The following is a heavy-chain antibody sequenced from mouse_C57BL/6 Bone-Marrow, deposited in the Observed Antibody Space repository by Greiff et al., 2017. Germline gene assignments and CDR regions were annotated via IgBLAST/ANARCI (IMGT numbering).Heavy chain of an antibody. CDR3: ARLLYYFDV. CDR1: GYTFTSYW. J-gene: IGHJ2*01. V-gene: IGHV1-61*01. Sequence: QVQLQQPGAELVRPGSSVKLSCKASGYTFTSYWMDWVKQRPGQGLEWIGNIYPSDSETHYNQKFKDKATLTVDKSSSTAYMQLSSLTSEDSAVYYCARLLYYFDVWGQGTTLTVSS. D-gene: IGHD1-1*01. CDR2: IYPSDSET.